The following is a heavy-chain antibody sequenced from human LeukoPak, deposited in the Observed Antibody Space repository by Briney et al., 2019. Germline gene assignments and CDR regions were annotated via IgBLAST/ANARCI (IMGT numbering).Heavy chain of an antibody. V-gene: IGHV3-30*18. CDR1: GFTFSSYG. CDR3: AKAPYGSGLYYYYGMDV. D-gene: IGHD3-10*01. CDR2: ISYDGSNK. J-gene: IGHJ6*02. Sequence: GGSLRLSCAASGFTFSSYGMHWVRQAPGEGLEWVAVISYDGSNKYYADSVKGRFTISRDNSKNTLYLQMNSLRAEDTAVYYCAKAPYGSGLYYYYGMDVWGQWTTVTVSS.